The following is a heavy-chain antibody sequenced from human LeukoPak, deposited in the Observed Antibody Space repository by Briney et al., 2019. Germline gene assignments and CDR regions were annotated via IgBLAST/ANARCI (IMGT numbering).Heavy chain of an antibody. CDR1: GFTFSSHS. CDR3: ARDFIVGAPGY. V-gene: IGHV3-48*01. D-gene: IGHD1-26*01. Sequence: PGGSLRLSCAASGFTFSSHSMNWVRQAPGKGLEWVSYISSSSSTIYYADSVKGRFTISRDNAKNSLYLQMNGLRAEDTAVYYCARDFIVGAPGYWGQGTLVTVSS. J-gene: IGHJ4*02. CDR2: ISSSSSTI.